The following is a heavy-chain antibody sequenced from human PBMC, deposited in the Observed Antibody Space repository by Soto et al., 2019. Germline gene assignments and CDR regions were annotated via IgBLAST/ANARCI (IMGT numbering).Heavy chain of an antibody. J-gene: IGHJ5*02. D-gene: IGHD2-15*01. CDR2: IIPIFGKA. Sequence: ASVKASCKASGGTFSSYAISWVRQAPGQGLEWMGGIIPIFGKANYAQKFQGRVTITGDESTSTAYMELSSLRSEDTAVYYCARDWDCSGGSSLPTVPCGQGTLVTVSS. CDR1: GGTFSSYA. CDR3: ARDWDCSGGSSLPTVP. V-gene: IGHV1-69*13.